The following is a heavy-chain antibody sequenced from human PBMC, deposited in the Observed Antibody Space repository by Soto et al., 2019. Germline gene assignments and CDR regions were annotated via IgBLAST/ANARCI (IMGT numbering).Heavy chain of an antibody. V-gene: IGHV1-69*02. D-gene: IGHD1-26*01. CDR3: ARVAWAKYYFDF. CDR2: IIPIPDIA. CDR1: GGTFSSYT. Sequence: GASVKLSCKASGGTFSSYTISWVRQAPGQGLEWMGRIIPIPDIAEYAQKFQGRVTITVDKSTSTAYMELSGLRSEDTAVYYCARVAWAKYYFDFWGQGTPVTVSS. J-gene: IGHJ4*02.